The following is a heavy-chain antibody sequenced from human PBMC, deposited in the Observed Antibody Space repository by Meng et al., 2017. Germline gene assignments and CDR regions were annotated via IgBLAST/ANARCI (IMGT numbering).Heavy chain of an antibody. J-gene: IGHJ6*02. CDR2: ISYDGSNK. V-gene: IGHV3-30*04. CDR3: ARSEPYYYYGMDV. CDR1: GFTFSSYA. Sequence: GESLKISCAASGFTFSSYAMHWVRQAPGKGLEWVAVISYDGSNKYYADSVKGRFTISRDNSKNTLYLQMNSLRAEDTALYYCARSEPYYYYGMDVWGQGTTVTVSS.